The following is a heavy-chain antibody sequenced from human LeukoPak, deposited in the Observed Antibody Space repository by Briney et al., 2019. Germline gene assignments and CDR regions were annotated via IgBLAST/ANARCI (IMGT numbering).Heavy chain of an antibody. D-gene: IGHD1/OR15-1a*01. CDR1: GFTVSINY. CDR3: AREGTGSYMDV. CDR2: IYSAGTT. J-gene: IGHJ6*03. Sequence: PGGSLRLSCAASGFTVSINYMSWVRQAPGKGLEWVSIIYSAGTTYYADSVKGRFTISRDNAKNTLYLQVNSLRVEDTAVYYCAREGTGSYMDVWGKGTTVTVSS. V-gene: IGHV3-53*01.